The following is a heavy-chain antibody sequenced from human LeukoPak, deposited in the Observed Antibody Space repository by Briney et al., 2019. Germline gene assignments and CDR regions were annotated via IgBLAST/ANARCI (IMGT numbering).Heavy chain of an antibody. D-gene: IGHD5-24*01. CDR2: INHSGST. V-gene: IGHV4-34*01. CDR3: ARGQEMATNPYYFDY. J-gene: IGHJ4*02. Sequence: SETLSLTCAVYGGSFSGYYWSWIRQPPGKGLEWIGEINHSGSTNYSPSLKSRVTISVDTSKNQFSLKLSSVTAADTAVYYCARGQEMATNPYYFDYWGQGTLVTVSS. CDR1: GGSFSGYY.